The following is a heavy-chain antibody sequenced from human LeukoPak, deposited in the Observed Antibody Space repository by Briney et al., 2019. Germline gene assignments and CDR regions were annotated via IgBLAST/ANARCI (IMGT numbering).Heavy chain of an antibody. CDR2: IYYSGST. D-gene: IGHD5-12*01. CDR1: GGSISSYY. J-gene: IGHJ4*01. V-gene: IGHV4-59*01. Sequence: PSETLSLTCTVSGGSISSYYGSWIRQPPGKGLEWIGYIYYSGSTKYNPSLKSRVTISVDTSKNQFSLKLSSVTAADTAVYYCARDRSGVGYSFDYWGQGTLVTVSS. CDR3: ARDRSGVGYSFDY.